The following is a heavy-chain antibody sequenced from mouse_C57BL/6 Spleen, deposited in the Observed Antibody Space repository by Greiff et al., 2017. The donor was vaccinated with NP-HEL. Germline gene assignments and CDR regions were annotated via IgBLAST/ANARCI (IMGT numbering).Heavy chain of an antibody. Sequence: QVQLQQPGTELVKPGASVKLSCKASGYTFTSYWMHWVKQRPGQGLEWIGNINPSNGGTNYNEKFKSKATLPVDKSSSTAYMQLSSLSSEDSAVYYCARVHYYGSSSFWYFDYWGQGTTLTVSS. J-gene: IGHJ2*01. D-gene: IGHD1-1*01. CDR2: INPSNGGT. CDR3: ARVHYYGSSSFWYFDY. V-gene: IGHV1-53*01. CDR1: GYTFTSYW.